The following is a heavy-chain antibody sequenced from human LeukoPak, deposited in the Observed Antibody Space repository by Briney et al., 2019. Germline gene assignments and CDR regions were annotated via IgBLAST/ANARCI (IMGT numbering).Heavy chain of an antibody. J-gene: IGHJ4*02. CDR2: IKQDGSEI. CDR3: ARDIDWSDC. V-gene: IGHV3-7*01. D-gene: IGHD3-9*01. CDR1: GFNMSDYW. Sequence: PGGSLRLSCIASGFNMSDYWMSWVRQAPGKGLEWVANIKQDGSEIYSGDSLKGRFTISRDNAKNSLYLQMNSLRGEDTAVYYCARDIDWSDCWGQGTLVTVSS.